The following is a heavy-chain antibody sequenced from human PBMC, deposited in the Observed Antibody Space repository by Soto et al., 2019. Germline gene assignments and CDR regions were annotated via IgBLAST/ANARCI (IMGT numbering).Heavy chain of an antibody. J-gene: IGHJ4*02. D-gene: IGHD1-1*01. CDR2: IKQVGSEK. Sequence: GASLRLSCAASVFTFTNYWMTWVGQPPGKGMEWVGKIKQVGSEKYYVDSVKGRFTISRDNAKNSLYLQMNSLRAEDKAVYSCARENARLDGNFDYWAQGTLVTVSS. CDR3: ARENARLDGNFDY. V-gene: IGHV3-7*03. CDR1: VFTFTNYW.